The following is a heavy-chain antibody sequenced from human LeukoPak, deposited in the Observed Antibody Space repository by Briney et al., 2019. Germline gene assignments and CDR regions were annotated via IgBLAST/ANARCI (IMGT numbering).Heavy chain of an antibody. CDR2: INSGGSST. D-gene: IGHD3-10*01. V-gene: IGHV3-74*01. J-gene: IGHJ3*02. Sequence: GGSLRLSCAASGFTFCSYWMHWVRQAPGKGLVWVSRINSGGSSTSYADSVKGRFTISRDNAKNTLYLQMNSLRAEDTAVYYCARGGSYYGSGSYAVDIWGQGTMVTVSS. CDR1: GFTFCSYW. CDR3: ARGGSYYGSGSYAVDI.